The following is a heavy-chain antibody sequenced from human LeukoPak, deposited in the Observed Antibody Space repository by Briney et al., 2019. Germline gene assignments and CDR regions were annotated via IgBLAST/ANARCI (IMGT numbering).Heavy chain of an antibody. CDR2: ISSSGSTI. V-gene: IGHV3-11*04. CDR1: GFTFSDYY. J-gene: IGHJ4*02. CDR3: ARVGYYYDSSAYSG. D-gene: IGHD3-22*01. Sequence: PGGSLRLSCAASGFTFSDYYMSWIRQAPGKGLEWVSYISSSGSTIYYADPVKGRFTISRDNAKNSLYLQMNSLRAEDTAVYYCARVGYYYDSSAYSGWGQGTLVTVSS.